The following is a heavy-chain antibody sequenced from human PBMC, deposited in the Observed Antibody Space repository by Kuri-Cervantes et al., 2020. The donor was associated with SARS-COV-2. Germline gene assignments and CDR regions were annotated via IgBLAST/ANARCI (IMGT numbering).Heavy chain of an antibody. CDR2: INPNSGGT. Sequence: ASVKVSCKASGGTSSSYAVSWVRQAPGQGLEWMGWINPNSGGTNYAQKFQGRVTMTRDTSISTAYMELSRLRSDDTAVYYCARKSIAARPSPYYYYYMDVWGKGTTVTVSS. CDR1: GGTSSSYA. J-gene: IGHJ6*03. D-gene: IGHD6-6*01. V-gene: IGHV1-2*02. CDR3: ARKSIAARPSPYYYYYMDV.